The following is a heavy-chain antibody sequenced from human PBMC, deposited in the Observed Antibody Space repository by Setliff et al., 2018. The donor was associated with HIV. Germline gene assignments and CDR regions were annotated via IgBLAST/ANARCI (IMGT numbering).Heavy chain of an antibody. CDR3: TRHLPVYYGSGVSYYFDY. CDR1: GDPISRYY. CDR2: IANDGST. Sequence: KPSETLSLTCNVSGDPISRYYWSWIRQPPGKGLEWIGYIANDGSTNYNPPLKSRLSISVDTSKNQVSLKLTSVTAADTAVYYCTRHLPVYYGSGVSYYFDYWGQGTLVTVS. D-gene: IGHD3-10*01. V-gene: IGHV4-59*08. J-gene: IGHJ4*02.